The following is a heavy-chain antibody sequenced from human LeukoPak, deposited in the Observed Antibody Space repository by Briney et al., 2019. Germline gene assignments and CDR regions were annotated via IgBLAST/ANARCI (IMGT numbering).Heavy chain of an antibody. Sequence: GASVKVSCKASGYTFTGYYMHWVRQAPGQGLEWMGWINPNNGGTNYAQKFQGRVTMTRDTSISTAYMELSRLRSDDTAVYYCARVPYYSDSSSYSNWFDPWGQGTLVTVSS. CDR2: INPNNGGT. D-gene: IGHD3-22*01. V-gene: IGHV1-2*02. CDR3: ARVPYYSDSSSYSNWFDP. CDR1: GYTFTGYY. J-gene: IGHJ5*02.